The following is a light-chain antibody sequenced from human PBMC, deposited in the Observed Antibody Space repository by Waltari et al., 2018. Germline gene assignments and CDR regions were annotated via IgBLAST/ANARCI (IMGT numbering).Light chain of an antibody. Sequence: EIVLTQSPATLSLSPGERATLPCRASQSVSSYLAWYPQKPGQAPRLLIYDASNRATGIPARFSGSGSGTDFTLTISSLEPEDFAVYYCQQRSNWPLFTFGPGTKVDIK. CDR1: QSVSSY. J-gene: IGKJ3*01. CDR3: QQRSNWPLFT. CDR2: DAS. V-gene: IGKV3-11*01.